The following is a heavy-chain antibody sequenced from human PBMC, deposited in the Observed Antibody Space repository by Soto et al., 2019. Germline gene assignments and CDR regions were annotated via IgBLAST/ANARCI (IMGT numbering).Heavy chain of an antibody. J-gene: IGHJ4*02. V-gene: IGHV1-2*04. CDR3: ARAYGDCSGGSCYVVGY. D-gene: IGHD2-15*01. CDR2: INPNSGGT. Sequence: QVRLVQSGAEVKKPGASVKVSCKASGYTFTGYYMHWVRQAPGQGLDWMGWINPNSGGTNYAQKFQGWVTMTRDTSISTAYMELSRLRSDDTAVYYCARAYGDCSGGSCYVVGYWGQGTLVTVSS. CDR1: GYTFTGYY.